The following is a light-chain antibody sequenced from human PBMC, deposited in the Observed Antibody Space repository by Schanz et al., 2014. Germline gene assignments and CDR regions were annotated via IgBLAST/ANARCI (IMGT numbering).Light chain of an antibody. CDR1: QGIGSN. CDR2: GAS. V-gene: IGKV3D-15*01. J-gene: IGKJ2*01. Sequence: ETLMTQSPATLSVSPGGRATLSCRASQGIGSNLAWYRQKPGQAPSLLIYGASTRATGIPARFSGGGSGTDFTLTISSLQSEDFATYYCQQYILYSTFGQGTKLEIK. CDR3: QQYILYST.